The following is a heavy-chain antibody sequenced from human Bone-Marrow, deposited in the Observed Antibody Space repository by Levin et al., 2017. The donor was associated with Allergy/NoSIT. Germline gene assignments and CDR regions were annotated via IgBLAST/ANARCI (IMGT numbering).Heavy chain of an antibody. Sequence: ASVKVSCKASGYTFTSYYMHWVRQAPGQGLEWMGIINPSGGSTSYARKFQGRVTMTRDTSTSTVYMELSSLRSEDTAVYYCTRDPHYYGSGSYYNEGAFDIWGQGTMVTVSS. D-gene: IGHD3-10*01. CDR2: INPSGGST. CDR3: TRDPHYYGSGSYYNEGAFDI. J-gene: IGHJ3*02. CDR1: GYTFTSYY. V-gene: IGHV1-46*01.